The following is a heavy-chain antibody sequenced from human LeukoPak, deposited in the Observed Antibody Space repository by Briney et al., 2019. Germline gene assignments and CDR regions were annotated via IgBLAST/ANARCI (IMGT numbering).Heavy chain of an antibody. V-gene: IGHV7-4-1*02. CDR3: ARDARGIAAAGPDY. CDR2: INTNTGNP. J-gene: IGHJ4*02. Sequence: VASVKVSCKASGYTFTSYAMNWVRQAPGQGLEWMGWINTNTGNPTYAQGFTGRFVFSLDTSVSTAYLQISSLKAEDTAVYYCARDARGIAAAGPDYWGQGTLVTVSS. D-gene: IGHD6-13*01. CDR1: GYTFTSYA.